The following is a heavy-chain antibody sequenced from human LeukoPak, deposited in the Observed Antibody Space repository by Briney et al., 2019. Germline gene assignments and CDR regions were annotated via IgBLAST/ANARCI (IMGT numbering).Heavy chain of an antibody. Sequence: PGGSLRLSCTASGFSLSRYWMHWVRQAPRKGLVWVSRVNTDGRTTSHADSVKGRFTISRENAKNTLYLQMNSLRAEDTAVYYCARASTYHYDWFDPWGQGTLVTVSS. CDR3: ARASTYHYDWFDP. D-gene: IGHD2-2*01. CDR1: GFSLSRYW. CDR2: VNTDGRTT. V-gene: IGHV3-74*01. J-gene: IGHJ5*02.